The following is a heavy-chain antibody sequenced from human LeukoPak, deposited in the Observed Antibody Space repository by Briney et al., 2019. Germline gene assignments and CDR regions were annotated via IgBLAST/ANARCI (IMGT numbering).Heavy chain of an antibody. CDR2: IIPIFGTA. V-gene: IGHV1-69*05. Sequence: SVKVSCKAYGGTFSSYAISWVRQAPGQGLEWMGRIIPIFGTANYAQKFQGRVTITTDESTSTAYMELSSLRSEDTAVYYCARSSIAAAGPFDYWGQGTLVTVSS. CDR3: ARSSIAAAGPFDY. J-gene: IGHJ4*02. D-gene: IGHD6-13*01. CDR1: GGTFSSYA.